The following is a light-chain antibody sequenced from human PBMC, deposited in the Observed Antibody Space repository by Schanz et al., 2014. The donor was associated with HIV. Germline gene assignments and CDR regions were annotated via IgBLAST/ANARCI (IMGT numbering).Light chain of an antibody. Sequence: QSVLTQPPSASGSPGQSVTISCTGTSSDVGGYNYVSWYQQHPGKAPKLMIYEVNNRPSGVSDRFSGSKSANTASLTISGLQPDDEADYYCTSYTTNRTVAFGGGTKLTVL. J-gene: IGLJ2*01. V-gene: IGLV2-14*01. CDR3: TSYTTNRTVA. CDR2: EVN. CDR1: SSDVGGYNY.